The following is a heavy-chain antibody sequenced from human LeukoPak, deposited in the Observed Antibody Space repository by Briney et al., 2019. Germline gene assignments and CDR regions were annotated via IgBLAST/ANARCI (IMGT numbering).Heavy chain of an antibody. Sequence: TGGSLRLSCAASGLPFSEYSMSWVRQAPGKGLEWVSCISKSSTFIHYADSVKGRFTISRDNAKNSLFLQMNSLRAEDTAVYYGVRGYSYYYYDTSGYYVESFDNWGQGTMVTVSS. CDR1: GLPFSEYS. CDR2: ISKSSTFI. J-gene: IGHJ3*02. D-gene: IGHD3-22*01. CDR3: VRGYSYYYYDTSGYYVESFDN. V-gene: IGHV3-21*01.